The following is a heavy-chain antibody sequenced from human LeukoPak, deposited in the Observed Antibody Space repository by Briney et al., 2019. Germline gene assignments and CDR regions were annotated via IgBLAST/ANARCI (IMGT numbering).Heavy chain of an antibody. Sequence: AASVKVSCTASGYTFTSYGISWVRQAPGQGLEWMGWIIAFIGNTNYAQKLQGRVTMTTDTSTSTAYMELRSLRSDDTAVYYCARDLSQNWIQLWSYYDTAFDYWGQGTLVTVSS. CDR2: IIAFIGNT. CDR1: GYTFTSYG. J-gene: IGHJ4*02. V-gene: IGHV1-18*01. CDR3: ARDLSQNWIQLWSYYDTAFDY. D-gene: IGHD5-18*01.